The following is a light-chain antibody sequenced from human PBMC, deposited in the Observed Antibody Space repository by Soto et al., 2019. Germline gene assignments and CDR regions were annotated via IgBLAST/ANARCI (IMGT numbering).Light chain of an antibody. CDR1: QSINSW. V-gene: IGKV1-5*01. J-gene: IGKJ2*01. Sequence: DIQMTQSPSSLSASVGDRVTITCRASQSINSWLAWYHQKPGKAPKLLIYDASTLHSGVPSRFTGSGSETDFSLTIRSLQPEDFATYYCQHGYVAPYNFGQGTKVDIK. CDR2: DAS. CDR3: QHGYVAPYN.